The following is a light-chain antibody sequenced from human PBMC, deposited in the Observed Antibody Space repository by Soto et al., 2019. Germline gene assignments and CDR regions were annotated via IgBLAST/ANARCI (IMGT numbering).Light chain of an antibody. Sequence: EIVMTQSPAPLSVSPGERATLFCRASQSVNSKLAWYQQKPGQGPRLLMYGVSSRATGIPARFSGSGSETEFTLTISSLQPEDAATYYCQQANSFPRTFGQGTRLEI. CDR1: QSVNSK. CDR2: GVS. J-gene: IGKJ5*01. CDR3: QQANSFPRT. V-gene: IGKV3-15*01.